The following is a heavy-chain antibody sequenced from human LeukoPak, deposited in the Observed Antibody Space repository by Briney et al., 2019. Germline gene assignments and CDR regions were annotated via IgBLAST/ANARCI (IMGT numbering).Heavy chain of an antibody. J-gene: IGHJ4*02. Sequence: GGSLRLSCPASGFTFSRHDISWVRQAPGQGLESGSGINKSGGGTYYAESVKGRFTMSRDNSKNTLFLQMNSLRAEDTAVYYCAKVTWSSSGSYYCGQGTLGTVSS. CDR2: INKSGGGT. V-gene: IGHV3-23*01. D-gene: IGHD6-19*01. CDR1: GFTFSRHD. CDR3: AKVTWSSSGSYY.